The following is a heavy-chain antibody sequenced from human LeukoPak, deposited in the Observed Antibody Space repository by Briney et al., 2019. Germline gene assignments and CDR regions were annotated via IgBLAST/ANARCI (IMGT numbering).Heavy chain of an antibody. Sequence: GGSLRLSCAASGFTFSSYGMSWARQAPGKGLEWVSAISGSGGSTYYADSVKGRFTISRDNSKNTLYLQMNSLRAEDTAVYYCAKYGAEWPYIDVWGKGTTVTVSS. CDR3: AKYGAEWPYIDV. D-gene: IGHD3-3*01. CDR2: ISGSGGST. V-gene: IGHV3-23*01. CDR1: GFTFSSYG. J-gene: IGHJ6*03.